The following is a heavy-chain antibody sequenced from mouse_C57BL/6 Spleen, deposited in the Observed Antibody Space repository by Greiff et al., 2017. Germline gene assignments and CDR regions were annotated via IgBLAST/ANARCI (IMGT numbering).Heavy chain of an antibody. CDR1: GYTFTSYW. V-gene: IGHV1-69*01. J-gene: IGHJ4*01. CDR3: ARRDYYAMDY. CDR2: IDPSDSYT. Sequence: QVQLQQPGAELVMPGASVKLSCEASGYTFTSYWMHWVKQRPGQGLEWIGEIDPSDSYTNYNQKFKGKSTLTVDKSSSTAYMQLSSLTSEDSAVYYCARRDYYAMDYWGQGTSVTVAS.